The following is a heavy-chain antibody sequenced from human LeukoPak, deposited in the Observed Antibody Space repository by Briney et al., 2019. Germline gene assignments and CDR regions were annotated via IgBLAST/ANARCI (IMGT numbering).Heavy chain of an antibody. Sequence: SETLSLTCTVSGGSISNTSYYWGWIRQSPGKGLEWFGSIYYSGSTFYNPSLESRVTISVDTSKNQFSLRLTSVTAADTAVYYCTRDQRSGYSGYDYYYYYMDVWGKGTTVTVSS. CDR1: GGSISNTSYY. D-gene: IGHD5-12*01. CDR2: IYYSGST. CDR3: TRDQRSGYSGYDYYYYYMDV. J-gene: IGHJ6*03. V-gene: IGHV4-39*07.